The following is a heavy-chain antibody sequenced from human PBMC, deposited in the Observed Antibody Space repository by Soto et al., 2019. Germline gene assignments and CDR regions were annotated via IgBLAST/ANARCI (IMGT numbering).Heavy chain of an antibody. V-gene: IGHV1-2*02. D-gene: IGHD3-3*01. CDR1: AYTFSDYY. J-gene: IGHJ4*02. CDR3: ARVEYYDFWSGQFDY. Sequence: VASVKVSCEAGAYTFSDYYIQWVRQAPGQRLEWMGWINPNSGGTNYAQKVQGRVTMTSETSISTAYMELRRLRSDDSAVYYCARVEYYDFWSGQFDYWGQGTLVTVSS. CDR2: INPNSGGT.